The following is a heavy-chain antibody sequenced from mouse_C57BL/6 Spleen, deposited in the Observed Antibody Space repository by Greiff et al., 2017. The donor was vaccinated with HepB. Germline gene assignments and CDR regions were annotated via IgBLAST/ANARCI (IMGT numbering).Heavy chain of an antibody. D-gene: IGHD2-5*01. CDR2: IRNKANGYTT. CDR1: GFTFTDYY. V-gene: IGHV7-3*01. Sequence: EVKLMESGGGLVQPGGSLSLSCAASGFTFTDYYMSWVRQPPWKALEWLGFIRNKANGYTTEYSASVKGRFTISRDNSQSILYLQMNALRAEDSATYYCARFFYSNYVYAMYYWGQGTSVTVSS. CDR3: ARFFYSNYVYAMYY. J-gene: IGHJ4*01.